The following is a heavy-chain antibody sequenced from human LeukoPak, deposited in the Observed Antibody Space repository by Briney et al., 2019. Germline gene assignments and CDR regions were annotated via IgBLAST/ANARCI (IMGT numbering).Heavy chain of an antibody. CDR1: GFTFSSYA. CDR2: ISGSGGST. J-gene: IGHJ4*02. D-gene: IGHD3-10*01. Sequence: GGSLRLSCATSGFTFSSYAMSWVRQAPGKGLEWVSAISGSGGSTYDADAVKGRFTISRDNSKNTLYLQMNSLRAEDAAVYYCAKVAHYYGSGSYYEYYFDYWGQGTLVTVSS. V-gene: IGHV3-23*01. CDR3: AKVAHYYGSGSYYEYYFDY.